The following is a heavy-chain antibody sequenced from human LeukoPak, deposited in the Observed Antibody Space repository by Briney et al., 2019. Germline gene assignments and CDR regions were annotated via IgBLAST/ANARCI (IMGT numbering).Heavy chain of an antibody. D-gene: IGHD6-19*01. CDR3: ARVGSSGWLGYYYYMDV. CDR2: ISAYNGNT. CDR1: GYTFTSYG. J-gene: IGHJ6*03. Sequence: ASVKVSCKASGYTFTSYGISWVRQAPGQGLEWMGWISAYNGNTNYAQKLQGRVTMTTDTSTSTAYMELRSLRSDDTAVYYRARVGSSGWLGYYYYMDVWGKGTTVTISS. V-gene: IGHV1-18*01.